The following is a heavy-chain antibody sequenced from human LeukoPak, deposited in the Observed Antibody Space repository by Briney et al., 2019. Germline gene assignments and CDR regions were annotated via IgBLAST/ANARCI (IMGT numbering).Heavy chain of an antibody. Sequence: PGGSLRLSCAASGFTFSSYGMHWVRQAPGKGLEWVAFIRYDGNNKYYADSVKGRFTISRDNSKNTLYLQMNSLRPEDTAVYYCAKGNTYYDFWSRHRIDYWGQGTLVTVST. CDR2: IRYDGNNK. V-gene: IGHV3-30*02. CDR1: GFTFSSYG. D-gene: IGHD3-3*01. CDR3: AKGNTYYDFWSRHRIDY. J-gene: IGHJ4*02.